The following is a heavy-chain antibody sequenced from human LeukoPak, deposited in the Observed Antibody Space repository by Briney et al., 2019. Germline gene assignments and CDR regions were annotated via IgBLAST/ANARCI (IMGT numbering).Heavy chain of an antibody. V-gene: IGHV3-30-3*01. D-gene: IGHD5-24*01. J-gene: IGHJ4*02. CDR1: GFTFSSYA. CDR3: ARGDGYNLRTGRTPFDY. Sequence: GRSLRLSCAASGFTFSSYAMHWVRQAPGKGLEWVAVISYDGSNKYYADSVKGRFTISRDNSKNTLYLQMNSLRAEDTAVYYCARGDGYNLRTGRTPFDYWGQGTLVTVSS. CDR2: ISYDGSNK.